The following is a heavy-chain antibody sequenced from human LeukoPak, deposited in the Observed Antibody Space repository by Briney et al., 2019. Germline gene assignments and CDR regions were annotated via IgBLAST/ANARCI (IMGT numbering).Heavy chain of an antibody. V-gene: IGHV4-34*01. CDR3: ARGRYYDYVWGSYRSRYFDY. D-gene: IGHD3-16*02. J-gene: IGHJ4*02. CDR1: GGSFSGYY. CDR2: INHSGST. Sequence: SETLSLTCAVYGGSFSGYYWSWIRQPPGKGLEWIGEINHSGSTNYNPSLKSRVTISVDTSKNQFSLKLSSVTAADTAVYYCARGRYYDYVWGSYRSRYFDYWGQGTLVTVSS.